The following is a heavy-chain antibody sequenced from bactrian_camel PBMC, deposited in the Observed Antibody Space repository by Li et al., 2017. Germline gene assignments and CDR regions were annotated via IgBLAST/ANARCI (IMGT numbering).Heavy chain of an antibody. V-gene: IGHV3S40*01. CDR1: LLTFPY. Sequence: VQLVESGGGLVQPGGSLRLSCASSLLTFPYMTWVRQGPGKEREWVAGINTGGTYTYYADSVKARFTISQDSAKNTVYLQMSGLKPEDTAMYYCAADRLKNWARPLTPYDWNYWGQGTQVTVS. J-gene: IGHJ4*01. CDR3: AADRLKNWARPLTPYDWNY. CDR2: INTGGTYT. D-gene: IGHD4*01.